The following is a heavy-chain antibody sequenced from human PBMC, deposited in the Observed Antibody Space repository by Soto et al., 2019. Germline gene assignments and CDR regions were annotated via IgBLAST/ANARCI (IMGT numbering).Heavy chain of an antibody. CDR3: ARGDNDY. CDR1: GYTFTNYY. J-gene: IGHJ4*02. V-gene: IGHV1-46*01. CDR2: IHPDGGHT. Sequence: ASVKVSCKASGYTFTNYYVQWVRQAPGQGLEWLGVIHPDGGHTTYSQKFHDRVTMTRDTFTSTVYMELSSLRSEDTAVYYCARGDNDYWGQGTQVTVSS.